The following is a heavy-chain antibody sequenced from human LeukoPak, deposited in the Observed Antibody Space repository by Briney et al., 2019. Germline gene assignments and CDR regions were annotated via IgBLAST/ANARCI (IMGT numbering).Heavy chain of an antibody. CDR2: IKKVGSEA. D-gene: IGHD1-14*01. CDR1: GFTLNSYL. V-gene: IGHV3-7*01. Sequence: PGGSLRLSCAASGFTLNSYLMSWVRQAPGRGLEWVANIKKVGSEANYSDSVKGRFTVSRDNAKISLYLQMNRLRDEDTAVYYCARGNPNRNALDLWGQGTMVTISS. CDR3: ARGNPNRNALDL. J-gene: IGHJ3*01.